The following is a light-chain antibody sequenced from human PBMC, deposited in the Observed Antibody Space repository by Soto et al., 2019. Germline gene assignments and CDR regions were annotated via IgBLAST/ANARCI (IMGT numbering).Light chain of an antibody. Sequence: DIQMTQSPSSLSASVGDRVTITCRASQSVSTYLNWYQQKPGKAPKLLIYGASSLQSGVPPRCSGSGSATDFTLTISSLQPKDFATYYWQQSFTTLFTFGPRTKVYI. J-gene: IGKJ3*01. CDR1: QSVSTY. V-gene: IGKV1-39*01. CDR3: QQSFTTLFT. CDR2: GAS.